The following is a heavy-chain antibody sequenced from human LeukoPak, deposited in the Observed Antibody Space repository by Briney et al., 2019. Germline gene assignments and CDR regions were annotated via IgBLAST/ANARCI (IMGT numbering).Heavy chain of an antibody. CDR2: IIPIFGTA. D-gene: IGHD6-19*01. V-gene: IGHV1-69*05. J-gene: IGHJ4*02. CDR3: AKTHSSGWYDGTYFDY. CDR1: GGTFSSYA. Sequence: ASVKVSCKASGGTFSSYAISWVRQAPGQGLEWMGRIIPIFGTANYAQKFQGRVTITTDESTSTAYMELSSLRSEDTAVYYCAKTHSSGWYDGTYFDYWGQGTLVTVSS.